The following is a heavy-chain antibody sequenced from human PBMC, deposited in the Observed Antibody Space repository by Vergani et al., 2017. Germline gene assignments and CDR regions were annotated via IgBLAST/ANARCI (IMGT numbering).Heavy chain of an antibody. V-gene: IGHV1-8*01. Sequence: QVQLVQSGAEVKKPGASVKVSCKASGYTFTSYDINWVRQATGHGLEWMGWMNPNSGNTGYAQKFQGRVTMTRNTSISTAYMELSSLRSEDTAVYYCARGLYYYDSSGYYYDYYYMDVWGKGTTVTVSS. J-gene: IGHJ6*03. CDR1: GYTFTSYD. CDR3: ARGLYYYDSSGYYYDYYYMDV. CDR2: MNPNSGNT. D-gene: IGHD3-22*01.